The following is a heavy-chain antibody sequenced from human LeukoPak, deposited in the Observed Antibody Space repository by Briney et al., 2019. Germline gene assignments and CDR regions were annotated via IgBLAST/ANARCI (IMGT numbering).Heavy chain of an antibody. V-gene: IGHV3-73*01. CDR1: GFTFSGSA. CDR2: IRSKANSYAT. J-gene: IGHJ4*02. Sequence: PGGSLKLSCAASGFTFSGSAMHWVRQASGKGLEWVGRIRSKANSYATAYAASVKGRFTISRDDSKNTAYLQMNSLKTEDTAVYYCTRLGYYYGSGSSINDYWGQGTLVPVSS. CDR3: TRLGYYYGSGSSINDY. D-gene: IGHD3-10*01.